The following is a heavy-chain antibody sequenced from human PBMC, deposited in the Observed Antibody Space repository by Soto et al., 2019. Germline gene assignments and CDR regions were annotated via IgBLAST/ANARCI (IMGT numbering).Heavy chain of an antibody. D-gene: IGHD3-16*01. V-gene: IGHV4-39*01. J-gene: IGHJ4*02. CDR3: ARHLTFGSRGNFDY. CDR2: SYYSGST. CDR1: GGSISSSSYY. Sequence: QLQLQESGPGLVKPSETLSLTCTVSGGSISSSSYYWGWIRQPPGKGLEWIGSSYYSGSTYYNPSLKSRDTLSVDTSKNQCSLKRSSVTAADTAVYDCARHLTFGSRGNFDYWGQGTLVTVSS.